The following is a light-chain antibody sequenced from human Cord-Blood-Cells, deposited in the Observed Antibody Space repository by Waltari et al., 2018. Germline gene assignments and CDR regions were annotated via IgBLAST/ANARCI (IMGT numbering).Light chain of an antibody. Sequence: EIVMTQSPATLSVSPGERATLSCRASQCVSSNLAWYQQKPGQAPRLLIYGASTTATGIPARFSGSGSGTEFTLTISSLQSEDFAVYYCQQYNNWPYTFGQGTKLEIK. CDR2: GAS. V-gene: IGKV3-15*01. CDR1: QCVSSN. CDR3: QQYNNWPYT. J-gene: IGKJ2*01.